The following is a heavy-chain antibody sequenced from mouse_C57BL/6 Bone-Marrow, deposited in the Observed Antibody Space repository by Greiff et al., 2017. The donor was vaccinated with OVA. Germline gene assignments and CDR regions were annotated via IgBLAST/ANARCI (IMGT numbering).Heavy chain of an antibody. Sequence: VQLKESGPELVKPGASVKISCKASGYSFTGYYMHWVKQSHGNILDWIGYIYPYNGVSSYNQNFKGKATLTVDKSSSTAYMELRSLTSEDSAVYYCARWEGWYLLDYWGQGTTLTVSS. CDR1: GYSFTGYY. J-gene: IGHJ2*01. CDR2: IYPYNGVS. D-gene: IGHD2-1*01. V-gene: IGHV1-31*01. CDR3: ARWEGWYLLDY.